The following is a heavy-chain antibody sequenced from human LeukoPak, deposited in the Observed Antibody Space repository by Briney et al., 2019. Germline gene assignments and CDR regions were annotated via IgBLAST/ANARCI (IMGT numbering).Heavy chain of an antibody. V-gene: IGHV3-53*01. D-gene: IGHD3-16*01. CDR1: GFTVSGTH. CDR2: MYTGGTT. Sequence: GGSLRLSCAASGFTVSGTHMSWVRQAPGKGLEWVAAMYTGGTTYYADSVTGRFTISRDNSKNTLYLRMNSLRAEDTAVYYCAKDEATSGGGLASWGQGTLVSVSS. J-gene: IGHJ4*02. CDR3: AKDEATSGGGLAS.